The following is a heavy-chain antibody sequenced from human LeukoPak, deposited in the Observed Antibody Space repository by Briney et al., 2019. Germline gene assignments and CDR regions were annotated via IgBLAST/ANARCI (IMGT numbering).Heavy chain of an antibody. D-gene: IGHD6-6*01. V-gene: IGHV1-69*06. CDR2: IIPIFGTA. CDR1: GGTFSSYA. Sequence: SVKVSCKASGGTFSSYAISWVRQAPGQGLEWMGGIIPIFGTANYAQKFQGRVTITADKSTSTAYMELSSLRSEDTAVYYCARDVSASSPYYYYYYIDVWGKGTTVTVSS. CDR3: ARDVSASSPYYYYYYIDV. J-gene: IGHJ6*03.